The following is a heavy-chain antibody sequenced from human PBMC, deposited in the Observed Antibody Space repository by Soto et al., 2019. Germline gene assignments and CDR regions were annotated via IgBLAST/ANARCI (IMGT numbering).Heavy chain of an antibody. J-gene: IGHJ4*02. CDR2: IKQDGSEE. Sequence: EVQLVESGGGLVQPGGSLRLSCAASGFTFSSYWMSWVRQAPGKWLERVANIKQDGSEEYYVDCVKRRFTISRDNAKNSLYLQMNSLRAEDTAVYYCASDSGEVLEWLYSYPPSLYFDYWGQGTLVTVSS. CDR1: GFTFSSYW. D-gene: IGHD3-3*01. V-gene: IGHV3-7*01. CDR3: ASDSGEVLEWLYSYPPSLYFDY.